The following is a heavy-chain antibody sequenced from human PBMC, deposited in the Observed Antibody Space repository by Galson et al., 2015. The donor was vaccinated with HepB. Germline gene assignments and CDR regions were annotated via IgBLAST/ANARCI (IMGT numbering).Heavy chain of an antibody. J-gene: IGHJ4*02. CDR3: AKEFDYGDYAVRHFDY. CDR2: ISGSGGST. Sequence: SLRLSCAASGFTFSSYAMSWVRQAPGKGLEWVSAISGSGGSTYYADSVKGRFTISRDNSKNTLYLQMNSLRAEDTAVYYCAKEFDYGDYAVRHFDYWGQGTLVTVSS. CDR1: GFTFSSYA. D-gene: IGHD4-17*01. V-gene: IGHV3-23*01.